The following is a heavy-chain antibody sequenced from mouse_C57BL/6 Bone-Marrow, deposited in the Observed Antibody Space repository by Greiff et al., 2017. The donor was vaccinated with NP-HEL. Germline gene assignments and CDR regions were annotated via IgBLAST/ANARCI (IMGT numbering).Heavy chain of an antibody. D-gene: IGHD1-1*01. V-gene: IGHV6-3*01. CDR1: GFTFSNYW. J-gene: IGHJ3*01. CDR3: TVPYYGSSYGFAY. Sequence: EVKVEESGGGLVQPGGSMKLSCVASGFTFSNYWMNWVRQSPEKGLEWVAQISFKSDNYASHYAVSVKGRLTISRDDSKSSVYLKLNNVRAEDTGIYYCTVPYYGSSYGFAYWGQGTLVTVSA. CDR2: ISFKSDNYAS.